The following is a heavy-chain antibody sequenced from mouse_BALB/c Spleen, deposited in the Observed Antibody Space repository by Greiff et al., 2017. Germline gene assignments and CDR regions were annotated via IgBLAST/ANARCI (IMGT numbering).Heavy chain of an antibody. V-gene: IGHV1-28*01. D-gene: IGHD1-1*02. CDR1: GYSLPSSY. J-gene: IGHJ2*01. CDR2: IDPFNGGT. CDR3: APYGYFDY. Sequence: QLKQSGPELMKPGSSVKISCKASGYSLPSSYMHWLKQSHGRSLEWIGYIDPFNGGTSYNQKFKGKATLTVDKSSSTAYMHLSSLTSEDSAVYYCAPYGYFDYWGQGTTLTVSS.